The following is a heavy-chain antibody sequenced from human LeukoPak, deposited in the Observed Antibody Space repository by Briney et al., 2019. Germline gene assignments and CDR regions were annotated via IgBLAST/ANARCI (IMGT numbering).Heavy chain of an antibody. Sequence: SETLSLTCTVSGDSISSGDYYWSWIRQPAGKGLEWIGRIYTSGSTNYNPSLKSRVTMSVDTSKNQFSLKLSSVTAADTAVYYCARDSYYYDSSGGKGRFDYWGQGTLVTVSS. CDR2: IYTSGST. D-gene: IGHD3-22*01. CDR1: GDSISSGDYY. CDR3: ARDSYYYDSSGGKGRFDY. J-gene: IGHJ4*02. V-gene: IGHV4-61*02.